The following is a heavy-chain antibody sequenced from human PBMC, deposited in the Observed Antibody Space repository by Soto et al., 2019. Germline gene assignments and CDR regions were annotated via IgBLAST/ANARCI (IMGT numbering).Heavy chain of an antibody. CDR2: ISSSSSTI. V-gene: IGHV3-48*01. CDR3: ARDSPDGLVDY. J-gene: IGHJ4*02. CDR1: GFTFSSYS. D-gene: IGHD5-12*01. Sequence: EVQLVESGGGLVQPGGSLRLSCAASGFTFSSYSINWVRQAPGKGLEWVSYISSSSSTIYYADSVKGRFTISRDNAKNSLYLQMNSLRAEDTAVYYCARDSPDGLVDYWGQGTLVTVSS.